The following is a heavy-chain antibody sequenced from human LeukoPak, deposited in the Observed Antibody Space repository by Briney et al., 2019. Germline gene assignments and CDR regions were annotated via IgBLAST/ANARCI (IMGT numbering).Heavy chain of an antibody. D-gene: IGHD3-22*01. Sequence: GGSLRLSCAASGFTFSSYAMTWVRQAPGKGLEWVANIKQDGSEKFFADSVKGRFTISRDNARNSVYLQMNSLRAEDTGLYYCAKARSYDSSDIADYWGQGTLVTVSS. V-gene: IGHV3-7*03. CDR3: AKARSYDSSDIADY. CDR1: GFTFSSYA. CDR2: IKQDGSEK. J-gene: IGHJ4*02.